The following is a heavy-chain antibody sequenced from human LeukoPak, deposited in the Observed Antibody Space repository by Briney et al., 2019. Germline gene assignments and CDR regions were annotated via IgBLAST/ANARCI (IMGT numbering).Heavy chain of an antibody. J-gene: IGHJ4*02. V-gene: IGHV3-23*01. CDR1: GFTFTNYA. CDR3: AKDRFTVAELFDY. D-gene: IGHD4-23*01. Sequence: PGGSLRLSCAASGFTFTNYAMTWVRQAPGKGLEWVSSISASGVMTYYADSVKGRFTISRDNSKNTLYLQMNSLRAEDTAVYYCAKDRFTVAELFDYWGQGTLVTVSS. CDR2: ISASGVMT.